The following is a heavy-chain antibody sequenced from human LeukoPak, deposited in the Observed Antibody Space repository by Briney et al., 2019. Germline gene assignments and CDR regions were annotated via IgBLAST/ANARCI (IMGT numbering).Heavy chain of an antibody. Sequence: GSLRLSCAASGFTFSSSAMSWVRQAPGKGLEWVSAISNNGGYTYYADSVQGRFTISRDNSKSTLCLQMNSLRAEDTAVYYCAKQLGSCSDGSCYFPYWGQGTLVTVSS. J-gene: IGHJ4*02. CDR3: AKQLGSCSDGSCYFPY. CDR1: GFTFSSSA. D-gene: IGHD2-15*01. CDR2: ISNNGGYT. V-gene: IGHV3-23*01.